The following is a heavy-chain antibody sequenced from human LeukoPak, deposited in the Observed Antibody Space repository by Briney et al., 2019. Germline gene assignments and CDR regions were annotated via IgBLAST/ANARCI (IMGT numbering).Heavy chain of an antibody. Sequence: PGGSLRLSCAASGFTFSSYAMKWVRQAPGEGLQWVSVIGGSGDNIHYADSVKGRFTISRDNSKNTLYLQMNSLRAEDTAVYYCANYMQRSPFDYWGQGTLVTVSS. D-gene: IGHD6-25*01. CDR1: GFTFSSYA. CDR3: ANYMQRSPFDY. V-gene: IGHV3-23*01. CDR2: IGGSGDNI. J-gene: IGHJ4*02.